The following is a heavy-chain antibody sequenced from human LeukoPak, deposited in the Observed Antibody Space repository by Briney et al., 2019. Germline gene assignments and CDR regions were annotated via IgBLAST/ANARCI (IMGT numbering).Heavy chain of an antibody. Sequence: PSEALSLTCAVYGGSFSGYYWSWIRQPPGKGLEWIGEINHSGSTNYNPSLKSRVTISVDTSKNQFSLKLSSVTAADTAVYYCARHRSLYYDFWSGYYPHFDYWGQGTLVTVSS. V-gene: IGHV4-34*01. CDR3: ARHRSLYYDFWSGYYPHFDY. CDR2: INHSGST. J-gene: IGHJ4*02. D-gene: IGHD3-3*01. CDR1: GGSFSGYY.